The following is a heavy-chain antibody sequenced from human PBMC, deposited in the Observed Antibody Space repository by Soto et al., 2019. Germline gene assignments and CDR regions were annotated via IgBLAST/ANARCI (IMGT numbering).Heavy chain of an antibody. CDR2: IYYSGST. V-gene: IGHV4-31*03. D-gene: IGHD3-9*01. Sequence: QVQLQESGPGLVKPSQTLSLTCTVSGGSISSGGYYWSWIRQHPGKGLEWIGYIYYSGSTYYNPSLKSRVTISVDTSKNQFSLKLSSVTAADTAVYYCARQVLTGYYTPTEFDYWGQGTLVTVSS. CDR1: GGSISSGGYY. CDR3: ARQVLTGYYTPTEFDY. J-gene: IGHJ4*02.